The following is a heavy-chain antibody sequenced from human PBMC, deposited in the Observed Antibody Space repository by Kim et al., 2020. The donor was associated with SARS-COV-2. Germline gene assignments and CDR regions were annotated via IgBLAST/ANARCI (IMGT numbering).Heavy chain of an antibody. CDR3: ARGGGYSSVWYGGWFDP. CDR1: GDSVTTNSGS. J-gene: IGHJ5*02. Sequence: SQTLSLTCAISGDSVTTNSGSWNWIRQSPSRGLEWLGRTYYRYKWYYNYADSVKNRITISSDTSKNQFSLQLDSVTPEDTAVYYCARGGGYSSVWYGGWFDPWGQGTLVTVSS. CDR2: TYYRYKWYY. V-gene: IGHV6-1*01. D-gene: IGHD6-19*01.